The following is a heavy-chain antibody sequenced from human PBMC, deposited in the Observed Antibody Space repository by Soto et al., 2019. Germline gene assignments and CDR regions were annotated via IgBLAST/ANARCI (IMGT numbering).Heavy chain of an antibody. CDR3: ARTPNFWTAYHFFDY. J-gene: IGHJ4*02. V-gene: IGHV3-21*01. D-gene: IGHD3-3*01. Sequence: GGSLRLSCAASGFTFSSYSMNWVRQAPGRGLEWISSITSGSDYIFYADSVKGRFTIYRDNPKNPLYMQMNSLRAEDTAVYYCARTPNFWTAYHFFDYWGQGALVTVPS. CDR2: ITSGSDYI. CDR1: GFTFSSYS.